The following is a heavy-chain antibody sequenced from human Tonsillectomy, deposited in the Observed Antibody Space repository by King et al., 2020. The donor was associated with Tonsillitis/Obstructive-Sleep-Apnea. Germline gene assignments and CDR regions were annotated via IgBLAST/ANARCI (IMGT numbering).Heavy chain of an antibody. V-gene: IGHV4-34*01. J-gene: IGHJ4*02. D-gene: IGHD6-13*01. CDR2: INHSGST. Sequence: VQLQQWGAGLLKPSETLSLPCAVSNGSFSIYYWNRIRQPPGKGLEWIGEINHSGSTSYNPSLKSRVTITVDTSKNQFSLRLRSVTAADTAVYYCARTIGGAYGIWYVDYWGQGSLVTVAS. CDR1: NGSFSIYY. CDR3: ARTIGGAYGIWYVDY.